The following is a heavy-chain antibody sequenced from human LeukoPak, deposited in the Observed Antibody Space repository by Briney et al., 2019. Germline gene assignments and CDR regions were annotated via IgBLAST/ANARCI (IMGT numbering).Heavy chain of an antibody. V-gene: IGHV3-21*01. J-gene: IGHJ4*02. CDR1: GFTFSSYS. CDR3: ARVEIHQWFFDY. CDR2: ISSSSSYI. D-gene: IGHD5-18*01. Sequence: GGSLRLSCAASGFTFSSYSMNWVRQAPGKGLEWVSSISSSSSYIYYADSVKGRFTISRDNAENSLYLQMNSLRAEDTAVYYCARVEIHQWFFDYWGQGTLVTVSS.